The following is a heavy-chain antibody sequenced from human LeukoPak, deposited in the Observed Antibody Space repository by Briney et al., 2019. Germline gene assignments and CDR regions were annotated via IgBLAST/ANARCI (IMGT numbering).Heavy chain of an antibody. J-gene: IGHJ4*02. V-gene: IGHV3-9*01. CDR1: GFTFDDYA. D-gene: IGHD3-10*01. CDR3: AKVPITMVRGVNYYFDY. Sequence: PGGSLRLSCAASGFTFDDYAMHWVRQSPGKGLEWVSGIIWNSVSIDYAESVKGRFTISTDNAKNSLYLQMNSLRAEDTALYYCAKVPITMVRGVNYYFDYWGQGTLVTVSS. CDR2: IIWNSVSI.